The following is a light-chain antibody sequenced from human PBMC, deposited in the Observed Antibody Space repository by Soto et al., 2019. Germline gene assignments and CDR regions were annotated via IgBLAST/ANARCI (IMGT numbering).Light chain of an antibody. CDR1: QSISGC. V-gene: IGKV1-5*01. CDR2: NVS. Sequence: DIQMTQSPSTLSASVGDRVTITCRASQSISGCLAWYQQKPGKAPDLLISNVSSLERGVASRFSGSGSGTEFTLTISSMQPDDFATYYCQQYHGYSRAFGQGTKVDIK. J-gene: IGKJ1*01. CDR3: QQYHGYSRA.